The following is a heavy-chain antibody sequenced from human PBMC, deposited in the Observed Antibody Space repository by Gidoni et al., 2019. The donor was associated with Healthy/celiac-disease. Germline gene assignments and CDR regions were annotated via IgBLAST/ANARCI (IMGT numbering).Heavy chain of an antibody. D-gene: IGHD2-21*02. Sequence: EVQLVESGGGLVKPGGSLRLSCAASGFTFSRYSKTWVRQAPGKGLEWVSAISSSSSYRYYADSVKGRFTISRDNAKNSLYLQMNSLRAEDTAVYYCARAAGSALAYCGGDCYAFDYWGQGTRVTVSS. CDR3: ARAAGSALAYCGGDCYAFDY. J-gene: IGHJ4*02. V-gene: IGHV3-21*01. CDR2: ISSSSSYR. CDR1: GFTFSRYS.